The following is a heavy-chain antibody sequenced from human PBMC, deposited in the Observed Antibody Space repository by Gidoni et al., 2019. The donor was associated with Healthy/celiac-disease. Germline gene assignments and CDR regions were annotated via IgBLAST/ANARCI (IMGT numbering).Heavy chain of an antibody. CDR3: ARGVVVTAYGFDI. CDR2: IYRGGST. V-gene: IGHV3-53*01. CDR1: GLTVSSNY. D-gene: IGHD2-21*02. J-gene: IGHJ3*02. Sequence: EVQLVESGGGLIQPGGSLRLSWHASGLTVSSNYMGCVRQAPGTGLELVSVIYRGGSTYYADSVKGRFTISRDNSKNTLYLQMNSLRAEDTAVYYCARGVVVTAYGFDIWGQGTMVTVSS.